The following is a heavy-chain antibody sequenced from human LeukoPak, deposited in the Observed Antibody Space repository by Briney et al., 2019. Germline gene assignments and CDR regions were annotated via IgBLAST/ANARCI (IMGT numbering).Heavy chain of an antibody. D-gene: IGHD1-26*01. Sequence: GGSLRLSCAASGFTLNTNYMNWVRQAPGKGLEWVANIKQDGSEKYYVDSVKGRFTISRDNAKNSLYLQMNSLRAEDTAVYYCARDCASGSYFGIFDYWGQGTLVTVSS. CDR2: IKQDGSEK. CDR3: ARDCASGSYFGIFDY. V-gene: IGHV3-7*01. J-gene: IGHJ4*02. CDR1: GFTLNTNY.